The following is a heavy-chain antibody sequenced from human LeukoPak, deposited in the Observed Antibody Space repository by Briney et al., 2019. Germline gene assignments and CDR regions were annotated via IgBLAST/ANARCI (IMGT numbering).Heavy chain of an antibody. V-gene: IGHV4-61*02. J-gene: IGHJ3*02. D-gene: IGHD3-22*01. CDR2: IYTGGST. Sequence: SQTLSLTCTVSGGSISSGSYYWNWIRQPAGKGLEWIGRIYTGGSTNYNPSLKSRVDISVDTSKNQFSLKLSSVTAADTAVYYCARAGGALYYYDSSGSLAFDIWGQGTMVTVSS. CDR3: ARAGGALYYYDSSGSLAFDI. CDR1: GGSISSGSYY.